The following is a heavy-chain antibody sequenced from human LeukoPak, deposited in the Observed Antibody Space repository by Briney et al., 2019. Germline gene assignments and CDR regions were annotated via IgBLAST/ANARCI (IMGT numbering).Heavy chain of an antibody. Sequence: GESLKISCKGSGYSFTSYWIGWVRQMPGKGLEWMGIIYPGDSDTRYSPSCEGQVTISADKSIGTAYLQWSSQKGSDPAMYYRARLQVRATGDFDYWGQGTLVTVSS. J-gene: IGHJ4*02. CDR2: IYPGDSDT. D-gene: IGHD1-26*01. V-gene: IGHV5-51*01. CDR1: GYSFTSYW. CDR3: ARLQVRATGDFDY.